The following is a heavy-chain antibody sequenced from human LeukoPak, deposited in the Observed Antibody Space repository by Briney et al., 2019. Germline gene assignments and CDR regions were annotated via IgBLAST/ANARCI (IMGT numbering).Heavy chain of an antibody. Sequence: GESLKISCQGSGYRFTNYWIGWVRQMPGKGPEWMAIIYPGDSDTRYSPSFQGRVTISADKSISTAYLQWSSLKASDTAMYYCAAGWYGGPYDYWGQGILVTVSS. D-gene: IGHD6-19*01. J-gene: IGHJ4*02. CDR2: IYPGDSDT. V-gene: IGHV5-51*01. CDR3: AAGWYGGPYDY. CDR1: GYRFTNYW.